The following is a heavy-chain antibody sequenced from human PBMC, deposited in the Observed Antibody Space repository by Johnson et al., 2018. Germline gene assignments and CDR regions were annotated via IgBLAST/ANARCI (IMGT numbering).Heavy chain of an antibody. CDR3: TTEALLWYYSIGYYLDAFYI. Sequence: VQLVESGGGLVKPGGSLRLSCAASGFTFSNAWMSWVRQAPGKGLEWVGRINSKTDGGTTDYAAPVTGRFTISRDDSKNTLYLQMNSLKTEDTAVSSFTTEALLWYYSIGYYLDAFYIWGQGTMVTVSS. J-gene: IGHJ3*02. D-gene: IGHD3-22*01. V-gene: IGHV3-15*01. CDR1: GFTFSNAW. CDR2: INSKTDGGTT.